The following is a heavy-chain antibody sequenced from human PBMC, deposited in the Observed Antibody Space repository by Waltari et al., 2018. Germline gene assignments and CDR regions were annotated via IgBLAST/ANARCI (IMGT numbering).Heavy chain of an antibody. CDR1: GFTFSTYA. J-gene: IGHJ4*02. V-gene: IGHV3-23*04. CDR2: ISDNGGDA. Sequence: EVQLVESGGGLAQPGESLKLSCAASGFTFSTYATRWARQEPGKGLGWVAVISDNGGDASYADAVKGRFAISRDNSKNTLYLQINSLRAEDTAIYYCAKRAAYSGSRGLYYFDYWGQGTLVTVSS. CDR3: AKRAAYSGSRGLYYFDY. D-gene: IGHD1-26*01.